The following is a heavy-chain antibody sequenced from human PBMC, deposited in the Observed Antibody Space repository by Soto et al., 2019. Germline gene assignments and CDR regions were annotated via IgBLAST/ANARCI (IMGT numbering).Heavy chain of an antibody. CDR2: ISGYNDNT. J-gene: IGHJ6*02. CDR1: GYIFSNFG. CDR3: AKDASSWFYYFYGMDV. V-gene: IGHV1-18*01. Sequence: QIQLEQSRPELRKPGASVKVSCKASGYIFSNFGISWVRQAPGQGLEWMGWISGYNDNTNYAQKFQDRLRMTTDISTGTASMELTTLRSEATAVYYCAKDASSWFYYFYGMDVWGQGTTVTVSS. D-gene: IGHD2-2*01.